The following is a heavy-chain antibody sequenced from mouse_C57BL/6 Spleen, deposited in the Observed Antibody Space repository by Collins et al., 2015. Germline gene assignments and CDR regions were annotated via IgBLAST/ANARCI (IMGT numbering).Heavy chain of an antibody. D-gene: IGHD3-2*02. J-gene: IGHJ2*01. Sequence: QVQLQQPGAELVKPGASVKMSCKASGYTFTSYWITWVKQRPGQGLEWIGDIYPGSGSTNYNEKFKSKATLTVDTSSSTAYMQLSSLTSEDSAVYYCAKQLRKADYFDYWGQGTTLTVSS. CDR2: IYPGSGST. CDR3: AKQLRKADYFDY. CDR1: GYTFTSYW. V-gene: IGHV1-55*01.